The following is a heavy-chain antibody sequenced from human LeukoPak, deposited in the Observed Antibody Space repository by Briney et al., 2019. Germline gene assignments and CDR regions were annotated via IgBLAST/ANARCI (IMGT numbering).Heavy chain of an antibody. CDR1: GFTFSDFY. Sequence: GGSLRLSCAASGFTFSDFYMTWIRQAPGKGLEWISYISQTSTDIRYADSVKGRFTISRDNAKNSLYLQMDSLRAEGTAVYYCTRDPRLSDYWGQGTLVTVSS. CDR3: TRDPRLSDY. D-gene: IGHD3-16*01. V-gene: IGHV3-11*05. J-gene: IGHJ4*02. CDR2: ISQTSTDI.